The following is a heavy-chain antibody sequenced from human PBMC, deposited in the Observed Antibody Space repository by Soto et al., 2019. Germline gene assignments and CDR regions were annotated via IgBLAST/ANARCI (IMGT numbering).Heavy chain of an antibody. J-gene: IGHJ6*02. V-gene: IGHV3-23*01. CDR2: ITDTGGDA. CDR3: AKDHFQPNFAWFPTPYYGMDV. CDR1: GLTFGSRA. Sequence: EVQLLESGGDLIQPGGSLRLSCVASGLTFGSRAMSWVRQSPGEGLEWGSTITDTGGDAKYAEYVRGRFAISRDNSKNTLYLQMNSRRSEDTAVYYCAKDHFQPNFAWFPTPYYGMDVWCHGTTVTVSS. D-gene: IGHD3-9*01.